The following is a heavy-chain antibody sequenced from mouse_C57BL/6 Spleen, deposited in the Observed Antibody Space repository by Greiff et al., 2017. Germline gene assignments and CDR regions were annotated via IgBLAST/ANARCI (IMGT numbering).Heavy chain of an antibody. Sequence: QVQLQQPGAELVKPGASVKLSCKASGYTFTSSWMHWVKQRPGRGLEWIGRIDPISGGTKYNEKFKSKATLTVDKPSSADYKQLSSLTSEDSAVYYCAKRDLRYFDYWGQGTTLTVSS. CDR3: AKRDLRYFDY. CDR2: IDPISGGT. CDR1: GYTFTSSW. V-gene: IGHV1-72*01. J-gene: IGHJ2*01.